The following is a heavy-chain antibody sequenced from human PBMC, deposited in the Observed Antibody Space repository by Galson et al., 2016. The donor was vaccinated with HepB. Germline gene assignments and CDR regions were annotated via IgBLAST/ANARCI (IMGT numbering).Heavy chain of an antibody. V-gene: IGHV2-5*02. Sequence: PALVKPTQTLTLTCTFSGFSLSTSGVGVGWIRQPPGKALEWLALIFWDDDKRYSPSLKNRLTITKDTFKNQVVLTMANMNPLDTATYYCAHRRTVTTDAFDIWGQGTLVTVSS. CDR3: AHRRTVTTDAFDI. CDR2: IFWDDDK. D-gene: IGHD4-17*01. CDR1: GFSLSTSGVG. J-gene: IGHJ3*02.